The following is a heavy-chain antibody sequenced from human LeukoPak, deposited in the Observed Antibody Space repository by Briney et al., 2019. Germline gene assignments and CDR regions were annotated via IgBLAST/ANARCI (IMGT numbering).Heavy chain of an antibody. CDR3: ARAVNMVVGGAFDT. V-gene: IGHV1-69*13. CDR2: IIPILGAP. J-gene: IGHJ3*02. CDR1: GGTFDTYS. D-gene: IGHD2-15*01. Sequence: SVKVSCKTSGGTFDTYSINWVRQAPGQGLEWMGGIIPILGAPNYAQKLQGRATITADESTSTAYMELSSLRSEDTAVYYCARAVNMVVGGAFDTWGQGTVVTVSS.